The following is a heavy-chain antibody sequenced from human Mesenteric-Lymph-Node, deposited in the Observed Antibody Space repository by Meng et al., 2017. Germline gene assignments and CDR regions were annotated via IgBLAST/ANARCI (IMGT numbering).Heavy chain of an antibody. Sequence: VRLGGFGGGLVQPGGSLKPSFAASGFTFSSYDMHWVRQATGKGLEWVSAIGTAGDTYYPGSVKGRFTISRENAKNSLYLQMNSLRAGDTAVYYCARVSWGYFDLWGRGTLVTVSS. V-gene: IGHV3-13*01. CDR3: ARVSWGYFDL. D-gene: IGHD3-16*01. CDR2: IGTAGDT. J-gene: IGHJ2*01. CDR1: GFTFSSYD.